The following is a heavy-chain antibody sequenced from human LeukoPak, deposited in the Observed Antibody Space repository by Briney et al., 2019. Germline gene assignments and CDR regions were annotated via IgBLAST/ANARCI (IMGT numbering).Heavy chain of an antibody. CDR2: TYYRSQWYV. D-gene: IGHD2-15*01. CDR3: AREGWWFDF. J-gene: IGHJ4*02. CDR1: GDSVSSNRAA. V-gene: IGHV6-1*01. Sequence: SQTLSLTCAISGDSVSSNRAAWQWLRQSPSRGLVWLGRTYYRSQWYVDYASSVKSRIILTPDTSKNQYSQQLNSVTPEDTAVYYCAREGWWFDFWGQGTLVTVFS.